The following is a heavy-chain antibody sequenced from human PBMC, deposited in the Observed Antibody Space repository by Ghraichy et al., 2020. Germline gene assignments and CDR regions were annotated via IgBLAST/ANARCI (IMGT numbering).Heavy chain of an antibody. CDR2: IKEDGSEK. Sequence: GGSLRLSCAASGFTFSNYWMSWVRQAPGKGLEWVANIKEDGSEKYNVDSVKGRFTISRDNAKNSLYLQMNSLRAEDTAVYYCARDKLSGDSHFQHWGPGPLVTVSS. CDR1: GFTFSNYW. J-gene: IGHJ1*01. D-gene: IGHD3-22*01. V-gene: IGHV3-7*03. CDR3: ARDKLSGDSHFQH.